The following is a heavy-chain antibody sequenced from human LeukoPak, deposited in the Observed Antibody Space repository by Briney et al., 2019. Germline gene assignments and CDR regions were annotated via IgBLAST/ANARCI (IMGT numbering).Heavy chain of an antibody. J-gene: IGHJ4*02. CDR2: IIGSGDST. Sequence: GGSLRLSCAASGFTFSSRAMNWVRQAPGKGLEWVSTIIGSGDSTYYADSVADRFIISRDNSKNTLYLQMNSLRAEDTALYFCAKSLDGSGSYYNGDYWGQGTLVTVSS. D-gene: IGHD3-10*01. CDR3: AKSLDGSGSYYNGDY. CDR1: GFTFSSRA. V-gene: IGHV3-23*01.